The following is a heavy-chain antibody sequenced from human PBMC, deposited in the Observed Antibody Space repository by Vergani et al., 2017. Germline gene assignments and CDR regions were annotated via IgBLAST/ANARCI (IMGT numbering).Heavy chain of an antibody. D-gene: IGHD5-18*01. Sequence: QVQLVESGGGVVQPGGSLRLSCAASGFTFSSYGMHWVRQAPGKGLEWVAFIRYDGSNKYYADSVKGRFTISRDNSKNTLYLQMNSLRAEDTAVYYCAKKRGYSYGFLDYWGQGTLVTVSS. V-gene: IGHV3-30*02. J-gene: IGHJ4*02. CDR1: GFTFSSYG. CDR3: AKKRGYSYGFLDY. CDR2: IRYDGSNK.